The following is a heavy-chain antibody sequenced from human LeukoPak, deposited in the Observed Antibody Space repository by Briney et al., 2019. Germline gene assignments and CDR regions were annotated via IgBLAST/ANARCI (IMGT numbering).Heavy chain of an antibody. J-gene: IGHJ4*02. D-gene: IGHD2/OR15-2a*01. CDR2: ISGSGGST. CDR3: AREIDYFPRDDY. Sequence: GGSLRLSCAASGFTFSSYAMSWVRQAPGKGLEWVSGISGSGGSTYYADSVKDRFTISRDNSKNSLYLQMNSLRAEDTAVYYCAREIDYFPRDDYWGQGTLVTVSS. V-gene: IGHV3-23*01. CDR1: GFTFSSYA.